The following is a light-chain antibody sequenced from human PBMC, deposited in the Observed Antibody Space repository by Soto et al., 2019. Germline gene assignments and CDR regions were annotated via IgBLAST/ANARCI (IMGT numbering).Light chain of an antibody. V-gene: IGLV1-44*01. Sequence: QSVLTQLPSASGAPGHRVAFCSCVDSSNIGINTVNLYQQLPGTAPKVLIYTDKERPSGVPDLFSGSKSGPSVSLSINRLQPGDEADYYCGAWDESMNGYVFGTGTKVTVL. CDR3: GAWDESMNGYV. CDR2: TDK. CDR1: SSNIGINT. J-gene: IGLJ1*01.